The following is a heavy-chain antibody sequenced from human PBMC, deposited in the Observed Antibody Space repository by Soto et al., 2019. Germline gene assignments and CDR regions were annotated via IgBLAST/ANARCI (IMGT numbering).Heavy chain of an antibody. CDR3: GRQKGGGIYGDYVAD. J-gene: IGHJ4*02. CDR2: TYQSGSA. CDR1: GGSISSGGYS. D-gene: IGHD4-17*01. V-gene: IGHV4-30-2*06. Sequence: TSETLSLTCTVSGGSISSGGYSWTWIRQSPGKGLEWIGYTYQSGSAYYNPSLKSRVTISVDRSKNQFSLNLTSVTAADTAVYYCGRQKGGGIYGDYVADWGQGTLVTVSS.